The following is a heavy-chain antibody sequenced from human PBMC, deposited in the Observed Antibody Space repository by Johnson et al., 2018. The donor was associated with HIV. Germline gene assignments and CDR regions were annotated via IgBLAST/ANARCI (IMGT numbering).Heavy chain of an antibody. CDR3: ARVDQILDYYDSRAAFDI. CDR2: IYSGGST. CDR1: GFTVSRNY. V-gene: IGHV3-66*03. J-gene: IGHJ3*02. D-gene: IGHD3-22*01. Sequence: VQLVESGGGLIQSGGSLRLSCAASGFTVSRNYMSWVRQAPGKGLEWVSVIYSGGSTYYADSVKGRLTISRDNSKNTLYLQMNSLRAEDTAVYYCARVDQILDYYDSRAAFDIWGHGTMVTVSS.